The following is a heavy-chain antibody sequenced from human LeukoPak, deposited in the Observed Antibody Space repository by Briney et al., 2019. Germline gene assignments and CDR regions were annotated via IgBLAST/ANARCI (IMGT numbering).Heavy chain of an antibody. CDR1: GFAFSTYS. CDR3: ASGGTSFLVGYYYYMDV. Sequence: KAGGSLRLSCAASGFAFSTYSMNWVRQAPGKGLEWVSSISSSSSYIYYADSVKGRFTISRDNAKNSLYLQMNSLKAEDTAVYYCASGGTSFLVGYYYYMDVWGKGTTVTVSS. CDR2: ISSSSSYI. J-gene: IGHJ6*03. D-gene: IGHD2-2*01. V-gene: IGHV3-21*01.